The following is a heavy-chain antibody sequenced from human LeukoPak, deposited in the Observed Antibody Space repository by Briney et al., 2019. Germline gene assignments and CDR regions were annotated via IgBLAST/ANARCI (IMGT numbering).Heavy chain of an antibody. CDR1: GGFINGYY. J-gene: IGHJ4*02. CDR2: IDYSGST. V-gene: IGHV4-59*12. D-gene: IGHD3-16*01. CDR3: TRVQVGGWGILEY. Sequence: SSETLSLTCTVSGGFINGYYWSWIRQPPGKGLEWIGYIDYSGSTNYNPSLKSRITISVDTSKNQFSLKLTSVTAADTAMYYCTRVQVGGWGILEYWGQGALASVSS.